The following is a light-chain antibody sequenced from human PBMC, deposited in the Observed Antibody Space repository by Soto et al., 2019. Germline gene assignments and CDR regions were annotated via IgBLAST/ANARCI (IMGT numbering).Light chain of an antibody. CDR3: QQYNSYPLT. CDR1: QSIDRW. CDR2: DVA. V-gene: IGKV1-5*01. Sequence: DIQMTQSPSTLSASVGDRVTITCRASQSIDRWLAWYQQRPGRAPKLLIYDVANLETGVPSRFSGSRSETEFTLTISSLQPDDFAIYYCQQYNSYPLTFGGGTQVDIK. J-gene: IGKJ4*01.